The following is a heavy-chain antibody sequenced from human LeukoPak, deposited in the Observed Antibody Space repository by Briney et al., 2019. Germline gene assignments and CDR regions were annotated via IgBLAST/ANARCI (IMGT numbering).Heavy chain of an antibody. CDR2: IYYSGST. V-gene: IGHV4-59*12. CDR3: AREVATGGVDY. CDR1: GGSISSYY. J-gene: IGHJ4*02. Sequence: SETLSLTCTVSGGSISSYYWSWIRQTPGKGLEWIGDIYYSGSTNYNPSLKSRVTISVDTSKNQFSLKLSSVTAADTAVYYCAREVATGGVDYWGQGTLVTVSS. D-gene: IGHD3-16*01.